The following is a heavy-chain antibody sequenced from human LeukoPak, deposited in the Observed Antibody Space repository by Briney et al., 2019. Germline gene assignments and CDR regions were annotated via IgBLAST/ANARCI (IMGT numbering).Heavy chain of an antibody. D-gene: IGHD3-3*01. J-gene: IGHJ4*02. V-gene: IGHV3-30*18. CDR1: GFTFSSYG. CDR2: ISYDGSNK. Sequence: GGSLRLSCAASGFTFSSYGMHWVRQAPGKGLEWVAVISYDGSNKYYADSVKGRFTIPRDNSKNTLYLQMNSLRAEDTAVYYCAKGPERGTILGVALIDVAIDYWGQGTLVTVSS. CDR3: AKGPERGTILGVALIDVAIDY.